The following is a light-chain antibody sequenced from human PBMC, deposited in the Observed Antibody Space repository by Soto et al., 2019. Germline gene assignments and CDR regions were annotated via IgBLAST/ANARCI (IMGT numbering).Light chain of an antibody. J-gene: IGKJ5*01. CDR3: MQATQLRT. CDR2: KVS. V-gene: IGKV2-24*01. Sequence: EIVMTQTPLLSHVTLGEPASISCRSSRSLVARDGNAYLTWLHQRPGQPPRPLIYKVSQRLSGVPDRFSGSGAGTDFTLHISRVEAEDVGTYFCMQATQLRTFGQGTRLEIK. CDR1: RSLVARDGNAY.